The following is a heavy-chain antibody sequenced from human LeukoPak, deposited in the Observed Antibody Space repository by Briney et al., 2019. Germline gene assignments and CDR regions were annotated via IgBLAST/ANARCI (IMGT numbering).Heavy chain of an antibody. CDR1: GGSISSYY. J-gene: IGHJ5*02. D-gene: IGHD3-16*01. CDR2: IYTSGST. CDR3: ARENTNYVWGSYTRFDP. V-gene: IGHV4-4*07. Sequence: SETLSLTCTVSGGSISSYYWSWIRQPAGKGLEWIGRIYTSGSTNYNPSLKSRVTISVDTSKNQFSLKLSSVTAADTAVYYCARENTNYVWGSYTRFDPWGQGTLVTVSS.